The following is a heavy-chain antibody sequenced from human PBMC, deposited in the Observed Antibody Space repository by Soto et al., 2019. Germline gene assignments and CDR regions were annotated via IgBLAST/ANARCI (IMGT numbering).Heavy chain of an antibody. J-gene: IGHJ6*02. D-gene: IGHD3-3*01. CDR2: IWSDGSKK. CDR1: GFTFSSSV. Sequence: QVQLEESGGGVVQPGRSLRLSCAASGFTFSSSVMHWVRQAPGRGLEWVAVIWSDGSKKYYADSVTGRFAISRDNSINTLYLQMSSLSGEDTAVYYCAIEVLWSGYLYALDVWGQGTTVTVSS. V-gene: IGHV3-33*01. CDR3: AIEVLWSGYLYALDV.